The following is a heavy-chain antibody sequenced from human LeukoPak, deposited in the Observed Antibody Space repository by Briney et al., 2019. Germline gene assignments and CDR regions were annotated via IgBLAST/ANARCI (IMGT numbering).Heavy chain of an antibody. CDR3: ARDRIPAAASYSYFYMDV. J-gene: IGHJ6*03. Sequence: SVKLSCKPSGGDLSRYGISWVRLAPGQGLEWMGGIIPIFGTKNYAQRFPGRVTITTDKSTSAVYMELSSLRSEQTAVYYCARDRIPAAASYSYFYMDVWGKGTTVTVSS. CDR1: GGDLSRYG. D-gene: IGHD6-13*01. V-gene: IGHV1-69*05. CDR2: IIPIFGTK.